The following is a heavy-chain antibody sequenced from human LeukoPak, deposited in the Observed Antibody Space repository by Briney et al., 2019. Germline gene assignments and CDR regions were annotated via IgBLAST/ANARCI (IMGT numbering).Heavy chain of an antibody. Sequence: GGSLRLSCATSGFTFSNYAMSWVRQAPGKGLEWVSGISSTGGTTYYTDSVKGRFTISRDNSKNTLYLRMNSLRAEDTAVYYCAKDIGNWNYFDYWGQGTLVTVSS. J-gene: IGHJ4*02. CDR2: ISSTGGTT. CDR3: AKDIGNWNYFDY. CDR1: GFTFSNYA. D-gene: IGHD1-20*01. V-gene: IGHV3-23*01.